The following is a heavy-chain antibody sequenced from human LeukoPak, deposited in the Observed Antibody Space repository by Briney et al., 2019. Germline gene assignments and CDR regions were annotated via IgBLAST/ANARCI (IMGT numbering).Heavy chain of an antibody. CDR2: ISSSSSYI. CDR1: GFTFFSCT. J-gene: IGHJ6*03. V-gene: IGHV3-21*01. Sequence: PGGSLRLSCAASGFTFFSCTMNWVRQAPGKGLEWVSSISSSSSYIYYADSVKGRFTISRDNSKNTLYLQMNSLRAEDTAVYYCARNQGGSITISNYMDVWGKGTTVTVSS. CDR3: ARNQGGSITISNYMDV. D-gene: IGHD3-3*01.